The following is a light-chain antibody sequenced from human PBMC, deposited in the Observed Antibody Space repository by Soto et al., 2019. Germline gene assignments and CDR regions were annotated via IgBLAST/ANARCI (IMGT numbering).Light chain of an antibody. J-gene: IGKJ5*01. V-gene: IGKV4-1*01. CDR1: QSVFYSSNNKNY. Sequence: DIVMTQSPDSLAVSLGERATINCKSSQSVFYSSNNKNYLAWYEQKPGQPPKLLIYWASTRESGVPDRFSGSGAWTNFHLPLSSLEGEGGAVYLRSQYYSTPITFGQGTRLEIK. CDR3: SQYYSTPIT. CDR2: WAS.